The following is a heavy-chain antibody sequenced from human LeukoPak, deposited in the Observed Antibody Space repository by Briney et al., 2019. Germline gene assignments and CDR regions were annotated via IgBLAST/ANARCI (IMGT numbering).Heavy chain of an antibody. CDR1: GGSISSYY. D-gene: IGHD3-22*01. CDR2: IYYSGST. Sequence: SSETLSLTCTVSGGSISSYYWSWIRQPPGKGLEWIGYIYYSGSTNYNPSLKSRVTISIDTSKNQFSLKLSSVTAADTAVYYCARGVREREYYYDSSGYYFRYYFDYWGQGTLVTVSS. J-gene: IGHJ4*02. CDR3: ARGVREREYYYDSSGYYFRYYFDY. V-gene: IGHV4-59*01.